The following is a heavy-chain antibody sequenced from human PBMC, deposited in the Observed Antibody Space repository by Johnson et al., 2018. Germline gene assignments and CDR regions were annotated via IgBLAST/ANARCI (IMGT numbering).Heavy chain of an antibody. CDR3: AKVEGLYCSGGSCSIQYFQH. CDR2: ISGSAGST. CDR1: GFTFSSYV. Sequence: VQLVESGGGLVQPGGSLRLCCAASGFTFSSYVMSWVRQAPGKGLEWVSAISGSAGSTYYADSGKGRFTISRDNSKNTLYLQMNSLRDEETAVYYCAKVEGLYCSGGSCSIQYFQHWGQGTLVTVSS. V-gene: IGHV3-23*04. D-gene: IGHD2-15*01. J-gene: IGHJ1*01.